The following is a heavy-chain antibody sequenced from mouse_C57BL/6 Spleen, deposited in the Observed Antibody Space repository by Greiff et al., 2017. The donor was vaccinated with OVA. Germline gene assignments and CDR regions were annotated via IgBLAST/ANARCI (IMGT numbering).Heavy chain of an antibody. CDR3: RRPSTGTWFAY. Sequence: DVMLVESGGGLVQPGGSMKLSCVASGFTFSNYWMNWVRQSPEKGLEWVAQISLKSDNYATHYAESVQGRFTISRDDSKSSVYLQMNNLRAEDTGIYYCRRPSTGTWFAYWGQGTLVTVSA. CDR1: GFTFSNYW. V-gene: IGHV6-3*01. CDR2: ISLKSDNYAT. J-gene: IGHJ3*01. D-gene: IGHD4-1*02.